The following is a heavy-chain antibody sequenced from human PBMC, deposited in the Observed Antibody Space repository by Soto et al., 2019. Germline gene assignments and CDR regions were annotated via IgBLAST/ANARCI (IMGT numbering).Heavy chain of an antibody. V-gene: IGHV1-46*01. CDR3: ASNLGWSSGWYN. D-gene: IGHD6-19*01. CDR2: INPSGGST. J-gene: IGHJ4*02. CDR1: GYTFTSYY. Sequence: QVQLVQSGAEVKKPGASVKVSCKASGYTFTSYYMHWVRQAPGQGLEWMGKINPSGGSTTYAQKFQGRVTMTRDTSTSTVYMELSSLRSEDTAVYYCASNLGWSSGWYNWGQGTLVTVSS.